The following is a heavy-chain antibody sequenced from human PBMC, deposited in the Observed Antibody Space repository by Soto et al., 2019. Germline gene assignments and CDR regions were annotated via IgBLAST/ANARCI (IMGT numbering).Heavy chain of an antibody. CDR2: ISYDGSNK. CDR1: GFTFSSYG. D-gene: IGHD2-2*01. Sequence: GGSLRLSFAASGFTFSSYGMHWVRQAPGKGLEWVAVISYDGSNKYYADSVKGRFTISRDNSKNTLYLQMNSLRAEDTAVYYCAKNGYCSSTSCQRYYYYGMNVWGQGTTVTVSS. CDR3: AKNGYCSSTSCQRYYYYGMNV. V-gene: IGHV3-30*18. J-gene: IGHJ6*02.